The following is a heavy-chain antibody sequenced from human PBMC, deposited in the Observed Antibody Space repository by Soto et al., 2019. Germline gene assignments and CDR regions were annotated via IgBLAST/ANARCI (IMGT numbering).Heavy chain of an antibody. Sequence: QVQLVESGGGVVQPGRSLRLPCAASGFTFSSYGMHWVRQAPGKGLEWVAVIWYDGSNKYYADSVKGRFTISRDNSKNRRYLKMNSLRAEETAVYYCAGAMGGGIDYWGQGTLVTVSS. D-gene: IGHD3-16*01. V-gene: IGHV3-33*01. J-gene: IGHJ4*02. CDR2: IWYDGSNK. CDR1: GFTFSSYG. CDR3: AGAMGGGIDY.